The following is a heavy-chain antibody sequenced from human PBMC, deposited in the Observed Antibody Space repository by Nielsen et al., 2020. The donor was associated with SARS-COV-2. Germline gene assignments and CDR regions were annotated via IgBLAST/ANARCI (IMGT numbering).Heavy chain of an antibody. J-gene: IGHJ4*02. CDR1: GFSLTTSKMC. D-gene: IGHD5-12*01. V-gene: IGHV2-70*01. CDR3: ARTSATGYSDF. Sequence: SGPTLVKPPQTLTLTCSFSGFSLTTSKMCVSWIRQPPGKALEWLALIDWDDETLYSTSLKTRLTISKDTSKSQVVLTMTNMDPVDTATYYCARTSATGYSDFWGQGALVTVS. CDR2: IDWDDET.